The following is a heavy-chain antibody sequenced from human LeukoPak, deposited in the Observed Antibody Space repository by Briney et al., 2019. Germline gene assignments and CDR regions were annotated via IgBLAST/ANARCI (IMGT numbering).Heavy chain of an antibody. CDR2: ISAYNGNT. V-gene: IGHV1-18*04. CDR1: GYTFTSYG. J-gene: IGHJ6*04. Sequence: ASVKVSCKASGYTFTSYGISWVRQAPGQGLEWMGWISAYNGNTNYAQKLQGRVTMTTDTSTSTAYMELRSLRSDDTAVYYCARDSYYDILSRLYYYGMDVWGKGTTVTVSP. D-gene: IGHD3-9*01. CDR3: ARDSYYDILSRLYYYGMDV.